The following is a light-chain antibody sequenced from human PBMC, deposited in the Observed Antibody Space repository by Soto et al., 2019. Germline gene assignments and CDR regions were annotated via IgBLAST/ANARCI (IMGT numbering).Light chain of an antibody. V-gene: IGKV3-11*01. CDR3: HQRSNWPPWT. J-gene: IGKJ1*01. CDR1: QSVSSN. Sequence: EIVLTQSPATLSLSPGERATLPCRASQSVSSNLAWYQQKPGQAPRLLIYDASDRATGIPARFSGSGSGTDFTLTISRLEPEDFAVYYCHQRSNWPPWTFGQGTKVDIK. CDR2: DAS.